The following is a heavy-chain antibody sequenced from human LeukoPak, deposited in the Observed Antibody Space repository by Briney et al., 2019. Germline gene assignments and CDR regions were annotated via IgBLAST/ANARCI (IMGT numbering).Heavy chain of an antibody. J-gene: IGHJ4*02. CDR3: AREVRYCSSTSCSKYYFDY. CDR1: GGTFSSYA. D-gene: IGHD2-2*01. CDR2: IIPIFGTA. Sequence: ASVKVSCKASGGTFSSYAISWVRQAPGQGLERMGGIIPIFGTANYAQKFQGRVTITTDESTSTAYMELSSLRSEDTAVYYCAREVRYCSSTSCSKYYFDYWGQGTLVTVSS. V-gene: IGHV1-69*05.